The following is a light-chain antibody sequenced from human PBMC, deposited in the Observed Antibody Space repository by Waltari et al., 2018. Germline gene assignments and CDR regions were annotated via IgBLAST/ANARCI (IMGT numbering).Light chain of an antibody. Sequence: DIQMTPSPSTLSASIGDRVAITCRANQSINFWLAWYQQKAGNAPRLLIDRTSRLTSGVPSRFSGFGSGTEFTLTISSLQPEDFATYYCQQYSSSSRTFGQGTKVEIK. CDR2: RTS. J-gene: IGKJ1*01. CDR1: QSINFW. CDR3: QQYSSSSRT. V-gene: IGKV1-5*03.